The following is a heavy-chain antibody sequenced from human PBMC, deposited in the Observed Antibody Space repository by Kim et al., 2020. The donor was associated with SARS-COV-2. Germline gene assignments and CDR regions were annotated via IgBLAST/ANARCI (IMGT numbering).Heavy chain of an antibody. V-gene: IGHV5-51*01. Sequence: DTRYSPSFQGQVTISADKSISTAYLQWSSLKASDTAMYYCARPSSSFYLWGQGTLVTVSS. CDR3: ARPSSSFYL. CDR2: DT. J-gene: IGHJ4*02. D-gene: IGHD6-13*01.